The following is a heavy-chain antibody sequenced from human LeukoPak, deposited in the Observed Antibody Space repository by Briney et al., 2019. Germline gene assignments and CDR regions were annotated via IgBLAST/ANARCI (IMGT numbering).Heavy chain of an antibody. V-gene: IGHV3-53*01. CDR3: ARDPWGPGAFDI. J-gene: IGHJ3*02. D-gene: IGHD3-16*01. CDR1: GFPVNSNY. Sequence: GGSLRLSCAASGFPVNSNYMGWVRQAPGKGLEWVSFINIDNSTYYADSVKGRFTISRDNLKNMVYFQMNSLRAEGTAVYYCARDPWGPGAFDIWGQGTMVTVSS. CDR2: INIDNST.